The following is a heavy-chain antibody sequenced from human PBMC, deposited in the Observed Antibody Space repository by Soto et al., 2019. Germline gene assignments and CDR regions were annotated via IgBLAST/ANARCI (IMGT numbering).Heavy chain of an antibody. CDR3: ASHVHDAFDI. V-gene: IGHV3-11*05. D-gene: IGHD3-10*02. J-gene: IGHJ3*02. CDR1: GFTFSDYY. Sequence: QVQLVESGGGLVKPGGSLRLSCAASGFTFSDYYMSWIRQAPGKGLEWVSYISSSNSYTNYADSVKGRFTISRDNAKNSLYLQMNSLRAEATAVYYCASHVHDAFDIWGQGTMVTVSS. CDR2: ISSSNSYT.